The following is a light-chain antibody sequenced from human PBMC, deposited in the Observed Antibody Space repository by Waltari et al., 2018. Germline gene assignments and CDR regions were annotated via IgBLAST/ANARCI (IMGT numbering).Light chain of an antibody. J-gene: IGLJ3*02. Sequence: QSVLTQPPSASGTPGQRVTISCSGSSSNIGTNTVNWYQQVPGAAPKLLIHGNNQRPSGVPDRFSGSKSGTSASLAISGLQSEDEADYYCATWDDYLRGVFGGGTKLTVL. CDR3: ATWDDYLRGV. CDR2: GNN. CDR1: SSNIGTNT. V-gene: IGLV1-44*01.